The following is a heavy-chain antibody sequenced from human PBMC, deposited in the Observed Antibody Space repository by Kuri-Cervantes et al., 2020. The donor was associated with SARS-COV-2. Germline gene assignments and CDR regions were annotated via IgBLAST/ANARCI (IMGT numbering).Heavy chain of an antibody. V-gene: IGHV3-15*01. Sequence: ETLSLTCAASGFTFINAWMNWVRQAPGKGLEWVGRIKRKTDGGTADYAAPVKGRFTISRDDSKNTLYLQMNSLKTEDTAVYYCTTVRFGELLQYYFDYWGQGTLVTVSS. D-gene: IGHD3-10*01. CDR1: GFTFINAW. CDR3: TTVRFGELLQYYFDY. CDR2: IKRKTDGGTA. J-gene: IGHJ4*02.